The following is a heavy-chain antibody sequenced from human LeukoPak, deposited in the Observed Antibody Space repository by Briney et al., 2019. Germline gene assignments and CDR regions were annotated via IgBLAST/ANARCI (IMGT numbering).Heavy chain of an antibody. Sequence: PSETLSLTCTVSGGSISSYYWSWIRQPAGKGLEWIGRIYTSGSTNYNPSLKSRVTMSVDTSKNQFSLKLSSVTAADTAVYYCARGDRYYDSSGHFDYWGQGTLVTVSS. V-gene: IGHV4-4*07. CDR2: IYTSGST. D-gene: IGHD3-22*01. CDR3: ARGDRYYDSSGHFDY. J-gene: IGHJ4*02. CDR1: GGSISSYY.